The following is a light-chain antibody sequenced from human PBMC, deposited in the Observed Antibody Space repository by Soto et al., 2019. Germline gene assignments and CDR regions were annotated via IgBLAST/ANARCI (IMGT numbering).Light chain of an antibody. Sequence: EFVLTQSPGTLSLSPGERATLSCRASQTVRNNYLAWYQQKPGQPPRLLIYDASSRATGIPDRFSGGGSGTDFTLTISRLEPEDFAVYYCQQYGGSLLTFGGGTKFDIK. J-gene: IGKJ4*01. V-gene: IGKV3-20*01. CDR3: QQYGGSLLT. CDR1: QTVRNNY. CDR2: DAS.